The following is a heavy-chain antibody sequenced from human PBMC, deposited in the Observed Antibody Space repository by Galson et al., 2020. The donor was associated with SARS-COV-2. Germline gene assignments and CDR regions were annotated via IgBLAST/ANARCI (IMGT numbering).Heavy chain of an antibody. J-gene: IGHJ4*02. CDR2: IHYTGTT. V-gene: IGHV4-59*11. Sequence: SETLSLPCTVSGGSISSHYWTWIRPAPGKGLEWIGYIHYTGTTDYNPSLKSRATISLDTSNLQFSLNLNSVTAADTAVYYCARGRLIWFGALDYWGQGSLVTVSS. CDR3: ARGRLIWFGALDY. CDR1: GGSISSHY. D-gene: IGHD3-10*01.